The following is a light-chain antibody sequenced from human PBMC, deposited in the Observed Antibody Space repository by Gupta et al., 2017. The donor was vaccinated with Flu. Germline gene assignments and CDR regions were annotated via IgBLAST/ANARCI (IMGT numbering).Light chain of an antibody. Sequence: SSDVGGYNYVSWYQQHPGKAPKLMIYDVSNRPSGVSNRFSGSKSGNTASLTISGLQAEDEADYYCSSYTSSSTSYVFGTGTKVTVL. J-gene: IGLJ1*01. CDR1: SSDVGGYNY. CDR3: SSYTSSSTSYV. V-gene: IGLV2-14*04. CDR2: DVS.